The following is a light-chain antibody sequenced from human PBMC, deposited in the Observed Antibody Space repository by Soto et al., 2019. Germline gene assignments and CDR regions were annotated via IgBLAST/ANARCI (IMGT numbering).Light chain of an antibody. CDR3: QQGYSTPPT. J-gene: IGKJ1*01. CDR2: DAS. V-gene: IGKV1-5*01. Sequence: DIQMTQSPSTLSASIGDRVTITCRASQSITTFLAWYQQKPGKAPQILIYDASKLEPGVPSRLSGGGSGTECTLAISSLQPDDFATYYCQQGYSTPPTFGQGTKVEI. CDR1: QSITTF.